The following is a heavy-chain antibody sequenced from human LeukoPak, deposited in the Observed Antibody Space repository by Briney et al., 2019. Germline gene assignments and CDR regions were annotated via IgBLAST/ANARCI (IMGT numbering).Heavy chain of an antibody. CDR3: ARDGYVGLWFGELLDYFDY. D-gene: IGHD3-10*01. V-gene: IGHV1-69*05. CDR2: IIPIFGTA. Sequence: ASVKVSCKASGGTFSSYAISWVRQAPGQGLEWMGGIIPIFGTANYAQKFQGRVTMTRDTSISTAYMELSRLRSDDTAVYYCARDGYVGLWFGELLDYFDYWGQGTLVTVSS. J-gene: IGHJ4*02. CDR1: GGTFSSYA.